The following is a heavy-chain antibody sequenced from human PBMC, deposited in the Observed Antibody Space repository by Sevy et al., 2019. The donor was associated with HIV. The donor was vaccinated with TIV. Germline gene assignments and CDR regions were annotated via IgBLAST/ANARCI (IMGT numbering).Heavy chain of an antibody. D-gene: IGHD5-12*01. CDR1: GFTFNSYW. CDR3: AREGSPYDTYYYYYGMDV. Sequence: GGSLRLSCAASGFTFNSYWMSWVRQAPGKGLEWVANIKQDGSAKYYEDSVKGRFTISRDNSQNSLFLQMNTLRAEDTAVYYCAREGSPYDTYYYYYGMDVWGQGTTVTVSS. CDR2: IKQDGSAK. V-gene: IGHV3-7*01. J-gene: IGHJ6*02.